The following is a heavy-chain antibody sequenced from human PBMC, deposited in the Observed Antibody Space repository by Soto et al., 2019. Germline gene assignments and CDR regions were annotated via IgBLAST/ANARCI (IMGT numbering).Heavy chain of an antibody. CDR1: GFTFTDYY. D-gene: IGHD3-22*01. V-gene: IGHV3-11*01. Sequence: GGALRLSRAATGFTFTDYYMSWIRQAAGKRLEWVSYISGGGGSTIQYSDSVKGRFTIPRDNAKNSLYLQMNSLRVADTAVYYCTRVRGYYDSSGFEYWGQGTPVTVSS. CDR3: TRVRGYYDSSGFEY. J-gene: IGHJ4*02. CDR2: ISGGGGSTI.